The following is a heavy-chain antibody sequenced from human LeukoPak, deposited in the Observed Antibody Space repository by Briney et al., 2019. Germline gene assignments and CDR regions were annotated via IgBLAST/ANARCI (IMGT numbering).Heavy chain of an antibody. CDR3: ARDERYCSGGSCQYFDY. CDR2: IYSGGST. J-gene: IGHJ4*02. D-gene: IGHD2-15*01. Sequence: GGSLRLSCAASGFTVSSNYMSWVRQAPGKGLEWVSVIYSGGSTYYADSVKGRFTISRDNSKNTLYLQMNSLRAEDTAVYYCARDERYCSGGSCQYFDYWGQGALATVSS. V-gene: IGHV3-53*01. CDR1: GFTVSSNY.